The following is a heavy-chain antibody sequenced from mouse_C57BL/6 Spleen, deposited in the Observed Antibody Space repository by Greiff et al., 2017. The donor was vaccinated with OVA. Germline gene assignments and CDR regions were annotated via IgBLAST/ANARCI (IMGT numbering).Heavy chain of an antibody. D-gene: IGHD2-4*01. J-gene: IGHJ3*01. CDR2: IDPETGGT. V-gene: IGHV1-15*01. CDR1: GYTFTDYE. Sequence: VQLQQSGAELVRPGASVTLSCKASGYTFTDYEMHWVKQTPVHGLEWIGAIDPETGGTAYNQKFKGKAILTADKSSSTAYMELRSLTSEDSAVYYCTRGSYDYGRTWFAYWGQGTLVTGSA. CDR3: TRGSYDYGRTWFAY.